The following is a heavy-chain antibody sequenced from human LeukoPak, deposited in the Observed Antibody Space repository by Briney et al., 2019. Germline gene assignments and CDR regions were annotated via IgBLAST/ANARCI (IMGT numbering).Heavy chain of an antibody. CDR1: GFTFSSYS. J-gene: IGHJ4*02. D-gene: IGHD3-10*01. Sequence: GGSLRLSCAASGFTFSSYSMNWVRQAPGKGLVWVSRINSDGSSTSYADSVKGRFTISRDNAKNTLYLQMNSLRAEDTAVYYCARDQGRGSFDYWGQGTLVTVSS. V-gene: IGHV3-74*01. CDR2: INSDGSST. CDR3: ARDQGRGSFDY.